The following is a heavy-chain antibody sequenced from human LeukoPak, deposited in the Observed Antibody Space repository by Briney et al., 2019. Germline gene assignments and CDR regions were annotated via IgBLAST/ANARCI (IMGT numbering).Heavy chain of an antibody. CDR1: GYTFTGYY. Sequence: GASVKVSCKASGYTFTGYYMHWVRQAPGQGLEWMGRINPNSGGTNYAQKFQGRVTMTRDTSISTAYMELSRLRSDDTAVYHCARLVGYYDSSGEFDYWGQGTLVTVSS. D-gene: IGHD3-22*01. J-gene: IGHJ4*02. CDR2: INPNSGGT. V-gene: IGHV1-2*06. CDR3: ARLVGYYDSSGEFDY.